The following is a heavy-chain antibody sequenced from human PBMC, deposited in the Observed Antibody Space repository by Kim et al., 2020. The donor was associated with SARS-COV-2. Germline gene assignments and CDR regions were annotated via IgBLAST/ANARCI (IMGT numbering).Heavy chain of an antibody. J-gene: IGHJ4*02. CDR3: ARPLSTSMVSPFDS. Sequence: GESLKISCKTSGYSFSDYWIGWVRQMPGKGLEWMGMIYPGDSDTRYSPSFQGQVTISADRSIRTAYLQWSRLKASDTAMYFCARPLSTSMVSPFDSWGQGSLITVSA. CDR1: GYSFSDYW. D-gene: IGHD5-18*01. CDR2: IYPGDSDT. V-gene: IGHV5-51*01.